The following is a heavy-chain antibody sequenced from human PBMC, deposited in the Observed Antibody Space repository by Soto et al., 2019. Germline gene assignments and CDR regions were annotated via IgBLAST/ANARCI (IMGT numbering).Heavy chain of an antibody. J-gene: IGHJ4*02. CDR3: ARDLYYGEFDY. Sequence: PQTLCLTCTVSGGSISRGGYYLSWIRQHPGKGLECIGYIYYSGSTYYNPSLKSRVTISVGTSKNQFSLKRCSVTADDTAVDYGARDLYYGEFDYRGQVTLVTGSS. V-gene: IGHV4-31*03. CDR1: GGSISRGGYY. D-gene: IGHD4-17*01. CDR2: IYYSGST.